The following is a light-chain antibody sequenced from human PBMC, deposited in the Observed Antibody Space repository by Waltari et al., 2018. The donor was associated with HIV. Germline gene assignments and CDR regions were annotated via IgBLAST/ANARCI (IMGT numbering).Light chain of an antibody. V-gene: IGLV1-44*01. CDR3: SSWDDRLNGQGV. CDR2: NDN. J-gene: IGLJ3*02. CDR1: RSNIGSNT. Sequence: QSVLTQPPSASGTPGQRVPISCSGTRSNIGSNTVNWYQLLPGTAPKLLIYNDNERPSGVPGRFSCSRSGASASLAISGLQPEDEADYYCSSWDDRLNGQGVFGGGTKLTVL.